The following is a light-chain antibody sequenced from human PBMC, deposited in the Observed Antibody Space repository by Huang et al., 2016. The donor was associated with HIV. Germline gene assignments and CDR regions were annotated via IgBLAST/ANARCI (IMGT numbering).Light chain of an antibody. CDR3: QQYFSTPPT. Sequence: DIVMTQSPDSLPVSLGERATINCKSSQSVLYNSKNFLAWYQQRPGQPPKLLFYWASTRESGVPNRFGGSGSGTDFSLTVSSLQAEDVAIYYCQQYFSTPPTFGQGTKVEIK. CDR1: QSVLYNSKNF. V-gene: IGKV4-1*01. CDR2: WAS. J-gene: IGKJ2*01.